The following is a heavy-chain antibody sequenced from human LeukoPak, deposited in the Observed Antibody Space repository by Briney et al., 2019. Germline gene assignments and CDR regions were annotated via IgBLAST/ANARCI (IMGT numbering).Heavy chain of an antibody. D-gene: IGHD5-12*01. Sequence: GASVKVSCKASGYTFTSYGISWVRQAPGQGLEWMGWINPNSGGTNYAQKFQGRVTMTRDTSISTAYMELSRLRSDDTAVYYCARDRSGYDHHNWFDPWGQGTLVTVSS. CDR1: GYTFTSYG. J-gene: IGHJ5*02. CDR2: INPNSGGT. CDR3: ARDRSGYDHHNWFDP. V-gene: IGHV1-2*02.